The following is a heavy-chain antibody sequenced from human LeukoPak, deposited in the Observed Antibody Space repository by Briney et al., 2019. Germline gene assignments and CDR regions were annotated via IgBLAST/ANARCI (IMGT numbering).Heavy chain of an antibody. CDR2: IIPIFGTA. CDR1: GGTFSSYA. V-gene: IGHV1-69*13. Sequence: GASVKVSCKASGGTFSSYAISWVRQAPGQGLEWMGGIIPIFGTANYAQKFQGRVTITADESTSTAYMELSSLRSEDTAVYYCARGSITMVRGDPVGRYYFDYWGQGTLVTVSS. J-gene: IGHJ4*02. D-gene: IGHD3-10*01. CDR3: ARGSITMVRGDPVGRYYFDY.